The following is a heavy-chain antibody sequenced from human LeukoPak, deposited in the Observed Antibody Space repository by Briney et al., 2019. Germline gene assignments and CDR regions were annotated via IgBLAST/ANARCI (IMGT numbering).Heavy chain of an antibody. CDR1: GYTFTSYD. V-gene: IGHV1-8*01. CDR3: ARGLGFLEWLPYYYYYYGMDV. D-gene: IGHD3-3*01. J-gene: IGHJ6*02. CDR2: MNPNSGTT. Sequence: ASVKVSCKASGYTFTSYDINWVRQATGQGLEWMGWMNPNSGTTGYAQKFQGRVTMTRNTSMSTAYMELSSLRSEDTAVYYCARGLGFLEWLPYYYYYYGMDVWGQGTTVTVSS.